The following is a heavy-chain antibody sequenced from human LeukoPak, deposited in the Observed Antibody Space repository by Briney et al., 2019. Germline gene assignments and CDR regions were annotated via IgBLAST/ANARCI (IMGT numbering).Heavy chain of an antibody. Sequence: GGSLRLSCAASGFTFSSYEMNWVRQAPGKGLEWVSYISSSGSTIYYADSVKGRFTISRDNAKNSLYLQMNSLRAEDTAVYYCARVGSSSWYPPEDWGQGTLVTVSS. J-gene: IGHJ4*02. CDR1: GFTFSSYE. D-gene: IGHD6-13*01. CDR3: ARVGSSSWYPPED. CDR2: ISSSGSTI. V-gene: IGHV3-48*03.